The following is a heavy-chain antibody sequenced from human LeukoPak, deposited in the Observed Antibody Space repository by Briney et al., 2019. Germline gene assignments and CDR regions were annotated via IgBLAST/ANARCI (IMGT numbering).Heavy chain of an antibody. CDR2: ISGNGGST. Sequence: GGSLRLSCAASGFTFSSYAMSWVRQAPGKGLEWVSAISGNGGSTYYADSVKGRFTISRDNSKNTLYLQMNSLRAEDTAVYYCAKGGHYDSSGYYYSNDDYWGQGTLVTVSS. V-gene: IGHV3-23*01. J-gene: IGHJ4*02. CDR1: GFTFSSYA. D-gene: IGHD3-22*01. CDR3: AKGGHYDSSGYYYSNDDY.